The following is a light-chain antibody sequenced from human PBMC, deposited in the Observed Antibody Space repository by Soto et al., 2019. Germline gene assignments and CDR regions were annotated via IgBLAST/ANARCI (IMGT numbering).Light chain of an antibody. Sequence: QSALTQPPSASGSPGQSVTISCTGTSSDVGGHNYVSWYQQHPGKAPKLMIYEVSKRPSGVPDRFSGSKSGNTASLTVSGLQAEEEADYYCSSYAGINTVVFGGGTKLTVL. V-gene: IGLV2-8*01. CDR2: EVS. J-gene: IGLJ2*01. CDR3: SSYAGINTVV. CDR1: SSDVGGHNY.